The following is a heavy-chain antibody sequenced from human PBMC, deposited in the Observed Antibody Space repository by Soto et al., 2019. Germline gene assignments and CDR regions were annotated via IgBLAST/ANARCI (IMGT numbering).Heavy chain of an antibody. CDR2: IYYSGTT. D-gene: IGHD2-2*01. V-gene: IGHV4-39*01. CDR1: SASISSSSYT. CDR3: ARLHGYCISSSCHGHYAMDV. J-gene: IGHJ6*02. Sequence: QLQLQESGPGLVKPSETLSLTCTVSSASISSSSYTWGWIRQPPGKGLEWIGSIYYSGTTYYNPSLNSRVCVSVATSKYQFSLKVTSVPAADTAVYYCARLHGYCISSSCHGHYAMDVWGLGTTVTVSS.